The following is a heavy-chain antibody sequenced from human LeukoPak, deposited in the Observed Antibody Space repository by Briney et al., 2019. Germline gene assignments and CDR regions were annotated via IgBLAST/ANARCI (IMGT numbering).Heavy chain of an antibody. Sequence: RGSLRLSCAATGFPFRRFSMHWVGQAPGRGLEYVSAIDGAGQNTFYADSVRGRFTISRDNSENTVSLQMGSLTPEDMAVYYCARVNRGYDYWGQGALITVSS. CDR2: IDGAGQNT. CDR1: GFPFRRFS. D-gene: IGHD5-12*01. J-gene: IGHJ4*02. V-gene: IGHV3-64*02. CDR3: ARVNRGYDY.